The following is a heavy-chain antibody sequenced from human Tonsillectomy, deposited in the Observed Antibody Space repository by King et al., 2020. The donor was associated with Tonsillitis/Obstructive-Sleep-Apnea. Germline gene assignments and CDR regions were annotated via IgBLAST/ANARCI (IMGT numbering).Heavy chain of an antibody. CDR3: ASSSGSSSTSYYYYYYYMDV. D-gene: IGHD2-2*01. Sequence: VQLVESGGGLIQPGGSLRLSCAASGFTVSSNYMSWVRQAPGKGLEWVSVIYSGGSTYYADSVKGRFTISRDNSKNTLYLQMNSLGAEDTAVYYCASSSGSSSTSYYYYYYYMDVWGKGTTVTVSS. CDR1: GFTVSSNY. J-gene: IGHJ6*03. V-gene: IGHV3-53*01. CDR2: IYSGGST.